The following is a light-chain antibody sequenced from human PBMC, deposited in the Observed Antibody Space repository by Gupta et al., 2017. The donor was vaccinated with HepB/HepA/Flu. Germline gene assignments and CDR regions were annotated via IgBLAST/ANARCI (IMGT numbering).Light chain of an antibody. J-gene: IGLJ2*01. CDR2: GKN. Sequence: SSELTQDPAVSVALGQTVRITCQGDSLRSYYASWYQQKPGQAPVLVIYGKNNRPSGIPDRFSGYSSGNTASLTITGAQAEDEADYYCNSRDSSGNHPYVVFGGGTKLTVL. CDR3: NSRDSSGNHPYVV. V-gene: IGLV3-19*01. CDR1: SLRSYY.